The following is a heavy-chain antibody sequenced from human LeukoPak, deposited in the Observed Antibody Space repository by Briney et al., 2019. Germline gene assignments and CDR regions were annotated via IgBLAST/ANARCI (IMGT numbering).Heavy chain of an antibody. Sequence: SETLSLTCTVSGGSISSGSYYWSWIRQPAGKGLEWIGRIYTSGSTNYNPSLKSRVTMSVDTSKNQFSLKLSSVTAADTAVYYCARGSFMITFGGVIADDAFDIWGQGTMVTVSS. V-gene: IGHV4-61*02. D-gene: IGHD3-16*02. CDR3: ARGSFMITFGGVIADDAFDI. J-gene: IGHJ3*02. CDR1: GGSISSGSYY. CDR2: IYTSGST.